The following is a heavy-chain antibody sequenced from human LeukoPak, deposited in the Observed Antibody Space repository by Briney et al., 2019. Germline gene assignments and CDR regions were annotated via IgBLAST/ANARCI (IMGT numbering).Heavy chain of an antibody. CDR3: ARDRTLYSYGFVAFDI. J-gene: IGHJ3*02. CDR1: GYTFTSYG. V-gene: IGHV1-18*01. Sequence: GASVKVSFKASGYTFTSYGISWVRQAPGQGLEWMGWISAYNGNTNYAQKLQGRVIMTKDTSTSTAYMELRSLRSDDTAVYYCARDRTLYSYGFVAFDIWGQGTMVTVSS. CDR2: ISAYNGNT. D-gene: IGHD5-18*01.